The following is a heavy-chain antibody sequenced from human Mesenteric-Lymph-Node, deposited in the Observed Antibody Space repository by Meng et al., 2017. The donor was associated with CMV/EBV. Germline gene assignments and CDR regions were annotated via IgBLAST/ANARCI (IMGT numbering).Heavy chain of an antibody. CDR2: TTASGGTT. J-gene: IGHJ4*01. CDR3: AKVGDRGTNGVYPFDS. Sequence: GESLKISCVASGFTFSNYAMSWVRQGPGKGLEWVSGTTASGGTTWHIDPVKGRFTISRDNSKNTLYMQMNSLGAEDTAVYYCAKVGDRGTNGVYPFDSWGHGTLVTVSS. D-gene: IGHD2-8*01. CDR1: GFTFSNYA. V-gene: IGHV3-23*01.